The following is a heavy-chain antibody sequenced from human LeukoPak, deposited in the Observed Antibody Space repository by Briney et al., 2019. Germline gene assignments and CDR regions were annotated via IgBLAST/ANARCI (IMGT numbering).Heavy chain of an antibody. V-gene: IGHV3-23*01. CDR3: AKVSDYSYYYYMDV. CDR1: GFTFADYA. CDR2: ISGSGGST. Sequence: GGSLRLSCAASGFTFADYAMSWVRQAPGKGLEWVSGISGSGGSTYYADSVKGRFTVSRDNFKNTLFLQVNSLRAEDTAVYYCAKVSDYSYYYYMDVWGKGTTVTISS. J-gene: IGHJ6*03.